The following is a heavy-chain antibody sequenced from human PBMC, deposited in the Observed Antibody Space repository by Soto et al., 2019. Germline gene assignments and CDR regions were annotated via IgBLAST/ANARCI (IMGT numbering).Heavy chain of an antibody. CDR2: INPSGGST. CDR3: ASHYGPLAPLVY. Sequence: ASVKVSCKASGYTFTSYHIHWVRQAPGQGLEWMGTINPSGGSTRYAQKFQGRVTMTRDTSTRTVYMELSSLRSEDTAVYHCASHYGPLAPLVYWGQGALVTVSS. CDR1: GYTFTSYH. D-gene: IGHD3-10*01. V-gene: IGHV1-46*03. J-gene: IGHJ4*02.